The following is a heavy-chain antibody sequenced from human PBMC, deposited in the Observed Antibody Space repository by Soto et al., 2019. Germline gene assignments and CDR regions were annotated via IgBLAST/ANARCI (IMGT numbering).Heavy chain of an antibody. CDR2: INHSGST. J-gene: IGHJ6*02. CDR3: AGDRGAYGDDGIDYYYGMDV. V-gene: IGHV4-34*01. Sequence: PSETLSLTCAVYGGSFSGYYWSWIRQPPGKGLEWIGEINHSGSTNYDPSLKSRVTISVDTSKNQFSLKLSSVTAADTAVYYRAGDRGAYGDDGIDYYYGMDVWGQGTTVTVSS. CDR1: GGSFSGYY. D-gene: IGHD4-17*01.